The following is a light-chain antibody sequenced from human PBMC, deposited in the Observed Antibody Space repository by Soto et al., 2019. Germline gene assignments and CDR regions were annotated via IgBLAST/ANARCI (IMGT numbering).Light chain of an antibody. J-gene: IGLJ1*01. CDR1: SSDVGGYSY. V-gene: IGLV2-11*01. Sequence: SVLTQPHSVSGSPGQSVTISYTGTSSDVGGYSYVSWYQQHPGKAPELIIYDVTERPSGVPDRFSGSKSGNTASLTISGLQAEDEADYYCCSYTGSYSYVFGIGTKVTVL. CDR3: CSYTGSYSYV. CDR2: DVT.